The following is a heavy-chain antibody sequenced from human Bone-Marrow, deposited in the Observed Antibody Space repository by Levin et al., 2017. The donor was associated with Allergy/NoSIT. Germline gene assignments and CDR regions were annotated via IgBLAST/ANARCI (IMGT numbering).Heavy chain of an antibody. J-gene: IGHJ3*01. V-gene: IGHV3-33*01. Sequence: HPGGSLRLSCEASGFSFIHYGMHWVRQAPGKGLEWVAVIWSDGSNQNYADSVKGRFTISRDNSRNTLYLQMNSLRLEDTAIYYCARGELHRSRWYSYDGLDVWGQGTSVIVSS. CDR2: IWSDGSNQ. CDR3: ARGELHRSRWYSYDGLDV. CDR1: GFSFIHYG. D-gene: IGHD6-13*01.